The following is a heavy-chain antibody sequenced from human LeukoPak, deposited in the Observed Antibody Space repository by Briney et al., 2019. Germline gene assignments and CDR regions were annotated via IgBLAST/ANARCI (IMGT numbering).Heavy chain of an antibody. Sequence: PSETLSLTCAVSDYSISSGYYWGWIRQPPGKGLEWIGSIYHSGSTYYNPSLKSRVTISVDTSKNQFSLKLSSVTAADTAVYYCASPDVGYSYGGRPYYFDYWGQGTLVTVSS. D-gene: IGHD5-18*01. J-gene: IGHJ4*02. CDR3: ASPDVGYSYGGRPYYFDY. V-gene: IGHV4-38-2*01. CDR2: IYHSGST. CDR1: DYSISSGYY.